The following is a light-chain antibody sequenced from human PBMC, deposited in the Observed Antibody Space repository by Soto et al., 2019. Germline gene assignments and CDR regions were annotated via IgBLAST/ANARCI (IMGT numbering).Light chain of an antibody. J-gene: IGKJ3*01. Sequence: DIQMTQSPSSLSASVGDSVTLTCRASQRLFSFLNWYQQAPGRAPKLLISTAYKLQSGVPSRFSGSESETEFTLTISSLQPEDFAIYFCQQTYSAPFTFGPGTKVDVK. CDR3: QQTYSAPFT. CDR1: QRLFSF. CDR2: TAY. V-gene: IGKV1-39*01.